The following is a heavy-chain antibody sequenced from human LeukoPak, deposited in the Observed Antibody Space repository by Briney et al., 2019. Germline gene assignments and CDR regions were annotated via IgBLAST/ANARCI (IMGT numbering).Heavy chain of an antibody. J-gene: IGHJ4*02. D-gene: IGHD3-10*01. CDR1: GYTFTGYY. CDR2: INPNSGGT. CDR3: ARDLEGYHYGSGNYPQ. Sequence: GASMKVSCEASGYTFTGYYIHWLRQAPGQGLEWMGFINPNSGGTNYAQKFQGRVTMTRDTSISTAYMELSSLTSDDTAVYYCARDLEGYHYGSGNYPQWGQGTLITVSS. V-gene: IGHV1-2*02.